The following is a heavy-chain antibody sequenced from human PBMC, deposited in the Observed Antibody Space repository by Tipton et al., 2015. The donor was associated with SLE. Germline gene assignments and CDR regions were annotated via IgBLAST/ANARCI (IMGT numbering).Heavy chain of an antibody. CDR2: ISYDGSNK. J-gene: IGHJ3*02. CDR3: AQGASGWYGAGAFHI. CDR1: GFTFSSYA. D-gene: IGHD6-19*01. Sequence: SLRLSCAASGFTFSSYAMHWVRQAPGKGLEWVAVISYDGSNKYYADSVKGRFTISRDNSKNTLYLQMNNLRGEDTAVYYCAQGASGWYGAGAFHIWGQGTLVTVSS. V-gene: IGHV3-30-3*02.